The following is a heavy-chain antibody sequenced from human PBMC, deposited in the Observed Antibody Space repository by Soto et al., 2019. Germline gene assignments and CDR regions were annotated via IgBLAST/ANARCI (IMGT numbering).Heavy chain of an antibody. V-gene: IGHV2-5*02. CDR3: AHRRPWSSNWHSGWFDP. CDR1: GFSLSTSEVG. Sequence: QITLKESGPTLVKPTQTLTLTCTFSGFSLSTSEVGVGWIRQPPGKALEWLALIYWDDDKRYSPSLNSRLTITKDTSQTQVVLTMTNMDPVDTATYYCAHRRPWSSNWHSGWFDPWGQGTLVTVSS. CDR2: IYWDDDK. D-gene: IGHD7-27*01. J-gene: IGHJ5*02.